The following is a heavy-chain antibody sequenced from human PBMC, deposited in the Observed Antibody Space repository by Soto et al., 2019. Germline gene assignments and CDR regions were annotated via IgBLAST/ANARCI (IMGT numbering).Heavy chain of an antibody. CDR2: IWYDGSNK. D-gene: IGHD2-2*01. CDR3: ARDPGYCSSTSCHGPLYYFDY. J-gene: IGHJ4*02. CDR1: GFTFSSHG. Sequence: GESLKISCAASGFTFSSHGMHWVRQAPGKGLEWVAVIWYDGSNKYYADSVKGRFTISRDNSKNTLYLQMNSLRAEDTAVYYCARDPGYCSSTSCHGPLYYFDYWGQGTLVTVSS. V-gene: IGHV3-33*01.